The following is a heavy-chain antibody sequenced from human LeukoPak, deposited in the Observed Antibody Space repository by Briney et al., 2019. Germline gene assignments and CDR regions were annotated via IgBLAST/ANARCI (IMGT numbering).Heavy chain of an antibody. J-gene: IGHJ4*02. V-gene: IGHV3-23*01. CDR2: IGGSGTYT. CDR3: AKGSLGSCRGVICYSLDY. D-gene: IGHD2-15*01. CDR1: GFTFSSYA. Sequence: GGSLRLSCAASGFTFSSYAMTWVRQAPGKGLEWVSGIGGSGTYTYYADSVKGRFSISRDNSKNTLYLQINSLRAEDSAVYYCAKGSLGSCRGVICYSLDYWGQGSLVTVSS.